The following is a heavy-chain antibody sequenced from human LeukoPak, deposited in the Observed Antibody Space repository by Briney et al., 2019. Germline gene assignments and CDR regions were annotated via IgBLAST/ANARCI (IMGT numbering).Heavy chain of an antibody. CDR2: IKSKTDGGTT. CDR3: TTVSFGGYDY. CDR1: GFTFSNAW. Sequence: SGGSLRVSCAASGFTFSNAWMSWVRQAPGKGLEWDGRIKSKTDGGTTDYAAPVKGRFTISRDDSKNTLYLQMNSLKTEDTAVYYCTTVSFGGYDYWGQGTLVTVSS. V-gene: IGHV3-15*01. J-gene: IGHJ4*02. D-gene: IGHD5-12*01.